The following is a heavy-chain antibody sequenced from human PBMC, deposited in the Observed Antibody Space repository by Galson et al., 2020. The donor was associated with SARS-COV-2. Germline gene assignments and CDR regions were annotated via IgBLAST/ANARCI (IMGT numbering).Heavy chain of an antibody. Sequence: GGSLRLSCAASGFTFSSYAMHWVRQAPGKGLEWVAVISYDGSNKYYADSVKGRFTISRDNSKNTLYLQMNSLRAEDTAVYYCARSASGSYLDYFDYWGQGTLVTVSS. D-gene: IGHD1-26*01. CDR3: ARSASGSYLDYFDY. J-gene: IGHJ4*02. V-gene: IGHV3-30*04. CDR2: ISYDGSNK. CDR1: GFTFSSYA.